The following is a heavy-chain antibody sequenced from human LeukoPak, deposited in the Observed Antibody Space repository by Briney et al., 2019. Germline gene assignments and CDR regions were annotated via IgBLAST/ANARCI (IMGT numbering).Heavy chain of an antibody. J-gene: IGHJ4*02. V-gene: IGHV3-21*01. D-gene: IGHD5-18*01. CDR3: AGARGYQQIKFDF. Sequence: PGGSLRLSCAASGFTFSSYAMNWVRQAPGKGLEWVSSISPSSSYIYYADSVEGRFTISRDNAKNSLYLQMNSLRAEDTAIYYCAGARGYQQIKFDFWGQGALVTVSS. CDR2: ISPSSSYI. CDR1: GFTFSSYA.